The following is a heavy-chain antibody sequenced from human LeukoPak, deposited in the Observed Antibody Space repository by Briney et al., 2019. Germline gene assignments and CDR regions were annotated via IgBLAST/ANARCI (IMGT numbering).Heavy chain of an antibody. D-gene: IGHD2-8*02. CDR2: IIPIFGTA. Sequence: SSVKVSCKASGGTFSSYAISWVRQAPGQGLEWMGGIIPIFGTANYAQKFQGRVTITADESTSTAYMELSSLRSGDTAVYYCARDRRGTGNSFDYWGQGTLVTVSS. J-gene: IGHJ4*02. CDR1: GGTFSSYA. CDR3: ARDRRGTGNSFDY. V-gene: IGHV1-69*01.